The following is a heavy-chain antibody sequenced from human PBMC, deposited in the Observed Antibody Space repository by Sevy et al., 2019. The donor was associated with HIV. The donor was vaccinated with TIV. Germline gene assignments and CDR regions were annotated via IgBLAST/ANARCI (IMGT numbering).Heavy chain of an antibody. CDR2: FDPEDGET. Sequence: ASVKVSCKVSGYTLTELSMHWVRQAPGKGLEWMGGFDPEDGETIYAQKFQGRVTMTEDTSTDTAYMELSSLRSEDTAVYYCATDLKMVQLWFQNFDYWGQGPLVTVSS. D-gene: IGHD5-18*01. V-gene: IGHV1-24*01. CDR3: ATDLKMVQLWFQNFDY. CDR1: GYTLTELS. J-gene: IGHJ4*02.